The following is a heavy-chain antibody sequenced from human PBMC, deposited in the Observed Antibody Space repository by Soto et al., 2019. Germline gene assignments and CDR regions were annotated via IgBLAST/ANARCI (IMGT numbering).Heavy chain of an antibody. Sequence: PSETLSLTCSVSAGSLSNYYWTWIRQSPGKGLEWIGGIYHSGSTKYNPSLQSRVTISVDTSKNQFSLNLSSMTPADTAVYYCARGGRGSGLYFLYYFDYWGQGTLVTVSS. CDR3: ARGGRGSGLYFLYYFDY. J-gene: IGHJ4*02. V-gene: IGHV4-59*01. CDR1: AGSLSNYY. D-gene: IGHD6-19*01. CDR2: IYHSGST.